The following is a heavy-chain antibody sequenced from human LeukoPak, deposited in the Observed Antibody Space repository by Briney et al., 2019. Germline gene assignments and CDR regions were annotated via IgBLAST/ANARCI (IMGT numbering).Heavy chain of an antibody. D-gene: IGHD2-2*01. CDR2: ITSTGGST. CDR3: ESNIVAVPGAVLGRGFDS. CDR1: GFTFSNYA. V-gene: IGHV3-23*01. Sequence: GGSLRLSCAASGFTFSNYAMNWVRQAPGKGLEWVSGITSTGGSTYDADSVKGRFTISRDNSKNTLYLQMKSLRAGDTAVYYCESNIVAVPGAVLGRGFDSWGQGALVTVSS. J-gene: IGHJ4*02.